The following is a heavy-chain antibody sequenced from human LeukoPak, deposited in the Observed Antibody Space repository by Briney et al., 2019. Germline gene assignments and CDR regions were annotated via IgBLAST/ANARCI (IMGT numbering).Heavy chain of an antibody. CDR3: AKDGGLDYDYVWGTENVGDYYFDY. J-gene: IGHJ4*02. CDR1: GFTFSSYA. CDR2: ISGSGGST. Sequence: GGSLRLSCAASGFTFSSYAMSWVRQAPGKGLEWVSAISGSGGSTYYADSVKGRFTISRDNSKNTLYLQMNSLRAEDTAVYYCAKDGGLDYDYVWGTENVGDYYFDYWGQGTLVTVSS. D-gene: IGHD3-16*01. V-gene: IGHV3-23*01.